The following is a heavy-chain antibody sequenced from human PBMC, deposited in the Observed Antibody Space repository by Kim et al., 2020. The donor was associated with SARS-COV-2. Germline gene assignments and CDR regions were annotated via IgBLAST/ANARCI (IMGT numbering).Heavy chain of an antibody. Sequence: ASVKVSCKASGYTFTSYDINWVRQATGQGLEWMGWMNPNSGNTGYAQKFQGRVTMTRNTSISTAYMELSSLRSEDTAVYYCARSGMLGTYNWFDPWGQGTLVTVSS. J-gene: IGHJ5*02. CDR2: MNPNSGNT. CDR3: ARSGMLGTYNWFDP. CDR1: GYTFTSYD. V-gene: IGHV1-8*01. D-gene: IGHD2-8*01.